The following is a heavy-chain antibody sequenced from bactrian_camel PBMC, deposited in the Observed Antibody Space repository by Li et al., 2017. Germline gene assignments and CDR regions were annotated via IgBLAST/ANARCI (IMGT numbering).Heavy chain of an antibody. CDR1: GTTYNTYC. CDR3: AAESTEHEWWSLKERVFNY. CDR2: LDSDGVT. J-gene: IGHJ4*01. D-gene: IGHD2*01. V-gene: IGHV3S26*01. Sequence: HVQLVESGGGSVQPGGSLRLSCTLTGTTYNTYCMKWWRQAPGKEREGVASLDSDGVTKYADSVKGRFTISRDNAKNTLYLQMNSLKPEDTAVYYCAAESTEHEWWSLKERVFNYWGQGTQVTVS.